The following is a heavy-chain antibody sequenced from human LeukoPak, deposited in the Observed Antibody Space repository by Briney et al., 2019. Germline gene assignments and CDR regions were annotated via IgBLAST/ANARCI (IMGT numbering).Heavy chain of an antibody. CDR1: GFTVSTNY. D-gene: IGHD3-10*01. CDR3: ASILRSSSGYYFDY. CDR2: IYSGDTT. Sequence: GGSLRLSCAASGFTVSTNYMSWVREAPGKGLEWVSVIYSGDTTFYADSVRGKFTISRDNSKNTLYLQMNSLRAEDTAVYYCASILRSSSGYYFDYWGQGTLVTVSS. J-gene: IGHJ4*02. V-gene: IGHV3-66*01.